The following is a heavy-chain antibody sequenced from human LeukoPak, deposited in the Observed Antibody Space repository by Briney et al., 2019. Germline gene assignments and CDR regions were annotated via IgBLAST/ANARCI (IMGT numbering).Heavy chain of an antibody. V-gene: IGHV3-23*01. D-gene: IGHD2-2*01. CDR3: AKERAVVPRGGMDV. J-gene: IGHJ6*02. CDR2: VSGNGANT. CDR1: GFTFISHT. Sequence: GGSLRLSCAASGFTFISHTMSWIRQAPGKGLEWVSGVSGNGANTYYADSVKGRFTISSDNSKNTLYLQMNGLRAEDTAVYYCAKERAVVPRGGMDVWGQGTTVFVSS.